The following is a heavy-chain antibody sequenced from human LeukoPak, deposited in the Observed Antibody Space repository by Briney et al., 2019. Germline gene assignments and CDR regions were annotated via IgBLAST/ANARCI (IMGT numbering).Heavy chain of an antibody. V-gene: IGHV4-30-4*08. CDR3: ARDFGYCSSTSCLNWFDP. Sequence: SETLSLTCTVSGGSISSGDYYWSWIRQPPGKGLEWIGYIYYSGSTYYNPSLKSRVTISVDTSKNQFSLKLSSVTAADTAVYYCARDFGYCSSTSCLNWFDPWGQGTLVTVSP. D-gene: IGHD2-2*03. CDR1: GGSISSGDYY. J-gene: IGHJ5*02. CDR2: IYYSGST.